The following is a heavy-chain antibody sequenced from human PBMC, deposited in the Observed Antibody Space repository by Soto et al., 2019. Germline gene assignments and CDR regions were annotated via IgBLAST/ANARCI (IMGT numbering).Heavy chain of an antibody. CDR2: ISGSGGST. Sequence: EVQLLESGGGLVQPGGSLRLSCAASGFTFSSYAMSWVRQAPGKGLEWVSAISGSGGSTYYADSVKGRFTIPRDNSKNTLYLQMNSLRAEDTAVYYCAKQPSVAVAGEIDYWGQGTLVTVSS. CDR1: GFTFSSYA. D-gene: IGHD6-19*01. CDR3: AKQPSVAVAGEIDY. V-gene: IGHV3-23*01. J-gene: IGHJ4*02.